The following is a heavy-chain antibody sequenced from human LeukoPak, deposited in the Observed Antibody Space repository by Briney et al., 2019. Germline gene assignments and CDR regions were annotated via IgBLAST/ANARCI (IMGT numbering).Heavy chain of an antibody. Sequence: PSRTLSLTGTVSGGSISSGSYYWSWIRQPAGKGLKWIGRIYTSGSTNYNPSLKSRVTISVDTSKNQFSLKLSSVTAADTAVYYCARDDYYYDSSAFDIWGQGTMVTVSS. V-gene: IGHV4-61*02. D-gene: IGHD3-22*01. CDR2: IYTSGST. J-gene: IGHJ3*02. CDR1: GGSISSGSYY. CDR3: ARDDYYYDSSAFDI.